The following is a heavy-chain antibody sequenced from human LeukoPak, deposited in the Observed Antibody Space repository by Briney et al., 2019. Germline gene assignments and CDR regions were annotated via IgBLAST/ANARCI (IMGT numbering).Heavy chain of an antibody. J-gene: IGHJ4*02. Sequence: SETLSLTCTVSGGSISSYYWSWIRQPPGKGLEWIGYIYYSGSTNYNPSLKSRVTISVDTSKNQFSLKLSSVTAADTAVYYCARDRTYYYDSSGESLGDYWGQGTLVTVSS. CDR3: ARDRTYYYDSSGESLGDY. CDR2: IYYSGST. V-gene: IGHV4-59*12. CDR1: GGSISSYY. D-gene: IGHD3-22*01.